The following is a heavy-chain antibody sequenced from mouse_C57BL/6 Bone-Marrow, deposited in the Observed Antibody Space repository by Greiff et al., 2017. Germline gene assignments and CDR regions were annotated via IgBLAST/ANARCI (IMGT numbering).Heavy chain of an antibody. CDR1: GFNIKDYY. V-gene: IGHV14-2*01. CDR2: IDPEDGET. J-gene: IGHJ2*01. D-gene: IGHD1-1*01. CDR3: ARMVLRWGYFDY. Sequence: EVKVVESGAELVKPGASVKLSCTASGFNIKDYYMHWVKQRTEQGLEWIGRIDPEDGETKYAPKFQGKATITADTSSNTAYLQLSSLTSEDTAVYYCARMVLRWGYFDYWGQGTTLTVSS.